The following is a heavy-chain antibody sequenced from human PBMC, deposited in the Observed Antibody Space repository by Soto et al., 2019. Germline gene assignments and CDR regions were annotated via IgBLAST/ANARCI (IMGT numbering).Heavy chain of an antibody. V-gene: IGHV1-46*01. D-gene: IGHD3-3*01. CDR2: INPSGGST. CDR3: ARVPSKYDFWSGYPDPEYYYYYYGMDV. CDR1: GYTFTSYY. Sequence: GASVKVSCKASGYTFTSYYMHWVRQAPGQGLEWMGIINPSGGSTSYAQKLQGRVTMTTDTSTSTAYMELRSLRSDDTAVYYCARVPSKYDFWSGYPDPEYYYYYYGMDVWGQGTTVTVSS. J-gene: IGHJ6*02.